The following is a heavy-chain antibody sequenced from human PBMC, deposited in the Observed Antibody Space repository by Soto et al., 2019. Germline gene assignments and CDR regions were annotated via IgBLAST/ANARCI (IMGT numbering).Heavy chain of an antibody. D-gene: IGHD6-13*01. Sequence: QVQLVQSGAEVKQPGASVKVSCKTSGYIFSDYVIHWVRQAPGQRPEWMGYMYVGNAYTKYSEKFQGRVTITRDTSATTAYMELVSLTSEDTAVYYCARDSEVLPGTDFDYWGLGTLVTVFS. CDR1: GYIFSDYV. CDR3: ARDSEVLPGTDFDY. V-gene: IGHV1-3*01. J-gene: IGHJ4*02. CDR2: MYVGNAYT.